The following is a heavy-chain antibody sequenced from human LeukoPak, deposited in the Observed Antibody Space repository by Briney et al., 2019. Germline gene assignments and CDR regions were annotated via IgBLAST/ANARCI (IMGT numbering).Heavy chain of an antibody. J-gene: IGHJ4*02. CDR2: IKPSDGST. CDR3: ARAVDQDFDN. D-gene: IGHD5-12*01. CDR1: VYTFTSYD. V-gene: IGHV1-46*01. Sequence: GASVKVSCKASVYTFTSYDINWVRQAPGQGLEWVGMIKPSDGSTRYAQRFQDRVTMTRDTSTPTLYMDLSSLRAEDTAVYYCARAVDQDFDNWGQGTLVTVSS.